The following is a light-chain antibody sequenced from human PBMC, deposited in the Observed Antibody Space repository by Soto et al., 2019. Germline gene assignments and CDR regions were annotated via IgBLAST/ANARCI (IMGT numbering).Light chain of an antibody. Sequence: ETVLMQSPDTLSLSPGERVTLSCRASQGLPSNSLAWSQQKPGQPPSLLFYGASSRATGVPDRFVGSGSGTDFTLTVARLEAEDFAGYFCQQSDVSPWTFGRGSTVEV. CDR2: GAS. V-gene: IGKV3-20*01. CDR3: QQSDVSPWT. CDR1: QGLPSNS. J-gene: IGKJ1*01.